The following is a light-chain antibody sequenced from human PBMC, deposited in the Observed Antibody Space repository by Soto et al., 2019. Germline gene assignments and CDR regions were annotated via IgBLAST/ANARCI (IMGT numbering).Light chain of an antibody. V-gene: IGKV3-20*01. Sequence: EIVLTQSPGTLSFSPGERATLTCRASQSVSYNCLAWYQQKPGQAPRLLIYGVSSRATGIPDRFSGSGSGTDFTLTISRLEPEDFPVYYCQQYGDSPFTFGPGTKVDLK. CDR2: GVS. CDR1: QSVSYNC. CDR3: QQYGDSPFT. J-gene: IGKJ3*01.